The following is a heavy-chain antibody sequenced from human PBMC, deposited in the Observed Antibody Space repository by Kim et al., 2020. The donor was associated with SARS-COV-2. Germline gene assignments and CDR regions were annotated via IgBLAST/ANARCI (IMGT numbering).Heavy chain of an antibody. D-gene: IGHD4-17*01. CDR3: ARTVDGDYVPYVDY. J-gene: IGHJ4*02. V-gene: IGHV3-21*01. Sequence: ADSVKSRLTTSRANAKNSLYLQMNSLRAEDTAVYYCARTVDGDYVPYVDYWGQGTLVTVSS.